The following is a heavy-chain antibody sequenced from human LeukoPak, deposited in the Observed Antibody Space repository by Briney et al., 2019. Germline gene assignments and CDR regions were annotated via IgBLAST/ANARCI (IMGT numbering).Heavy chain of an antibody. Sequence: GGSLRLSCAASGFTFSSYSMNWVRQAPGKGLEWVSSISSSSSYIYYADSVKGRFTISRDNAKNSLYLQMKSLRAEDTAVYYCASGSTGYYFDYWGQGTLVTVSS. CDR2: ISSSSSYI. J-gene: IGHJ4*02. V-gene: IGHV3-21*01. D-gene: IGHD1-14*01. CDR1: GFTFSSYS. CDR3: ASGSTGYYFDY.